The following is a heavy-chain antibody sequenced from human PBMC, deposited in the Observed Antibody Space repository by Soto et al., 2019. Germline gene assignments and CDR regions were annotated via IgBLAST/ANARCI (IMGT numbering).Heavy chain of an antibody. J-gene: IGHJ6*02. V-gene: IGHV1-8*01. CDR2: MNPNSGNT. CDR1: GYTFTSYD. D-gene: IGHD5-18*01. Sequence: ASVKVSCKASGYTFTSYDINWVRQATGQGLEWRGWMNPNSGNTGYAQKFQGRVTMTRNTSISTAYMELSSLRSEDTAVYYCGRGGYSYGLFGYYYYGMDVWGQGTTVTV. CDR3: GRGGYSYGLFGYYYYGMDV.